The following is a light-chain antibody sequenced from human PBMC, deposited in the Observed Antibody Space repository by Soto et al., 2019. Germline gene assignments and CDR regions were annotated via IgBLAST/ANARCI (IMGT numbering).Light chain of an antibody. CDR2: GAS. V-gene: IGKV3-20*01. CDR1: QSISSSY. J-gene: IGKJ2*01. CDR3: QQYAFLPYT. Sequence: EIVLTQSPGSLSLSPGERATLSCRASQSISSSYFGWYQQKPGQAPRLLIRGASTRATGIPDRFTGSGSGTDFTLTISGLEPEDFAVYYCQQYAFLPYTFDRGTKLEIK.